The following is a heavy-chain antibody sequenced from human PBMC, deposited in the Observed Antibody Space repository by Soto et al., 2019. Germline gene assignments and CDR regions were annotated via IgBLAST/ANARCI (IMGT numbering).Heavy chain of an antibody. V-gene: IGHV5-51*01. Sequence: GESLKISCKGPGFSFTSYWIAWVRQKPGKDLEWMGIIYPADSGTRYSPSFQGQVTISADKSTGIVYLHWSSLRSSDTATYYCARRGKHPNWLDPWGQGTLVTVSS. D-gene: IGHD3-16*01. CDR3: ARRGKHPNWLDP. J-gene: IGHJ5*02. CDR1: GFSFTSYW. CDR2: IYPADSGT.